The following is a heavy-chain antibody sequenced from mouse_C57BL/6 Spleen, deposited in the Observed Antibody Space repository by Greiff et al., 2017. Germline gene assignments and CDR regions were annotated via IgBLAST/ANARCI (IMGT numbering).Heavy chain of an antibody. J-gene: IGHJ2*01. V-gene: IGHV1-18*01. D-gene: IGHD2-3*01. CDR3: ARVYDGYFDY. CDR2: INPNTGGT. Sequence: EVQLQESGPELVKPGASVTLPCKASGYTFTDYNMDWVKQSHGKSLEWIGDINPNTGGTIYNQKFKVKATLTVDKSSSTAYMELRSQTSEETAVYYCARVYDGYFDYWGQGTTLTVSS. CDR1: GYTFTDYN.